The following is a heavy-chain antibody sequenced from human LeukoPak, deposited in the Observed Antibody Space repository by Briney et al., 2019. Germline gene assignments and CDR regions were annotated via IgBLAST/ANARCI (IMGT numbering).Heavy chain of an antibody. V-gene: IGHV3-48*03. Sequence: GGSLRLSCAASGFTFSSYEMNWVRQAPGKGLEWVSYISSSGSTIYYADSVKGRFTISRDNAKNSLYLQMNSLRAEDTAVYYCARIDASLDAFDIWGQGTMVTVSS. J-gene: IGHJ3*02. CDR3: ARIDASLDAFDI. D-gene: IGHD2-2*01. CDR2: ISSSGSTI. CDR1: GFTFSSYE.